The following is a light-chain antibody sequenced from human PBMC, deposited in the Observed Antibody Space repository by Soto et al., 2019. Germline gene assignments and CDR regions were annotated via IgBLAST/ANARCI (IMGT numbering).Light chain of an antibody. CDR2: GAS. CDR1: QTISSD. Sequence: EIVMTPSPVTLSVSPGERGTLSCRASQTISSDLAWYQQKPGQAPRLLIFGASTRATGIPARFSGSGSGTEFTLTISSLQSEDFAVYYCQQYNNWPRTFGQGTKV. CDR3: QQYNNWPRT. V-gene: IGKV3-15*01. J-gene: IGKJ1*01.